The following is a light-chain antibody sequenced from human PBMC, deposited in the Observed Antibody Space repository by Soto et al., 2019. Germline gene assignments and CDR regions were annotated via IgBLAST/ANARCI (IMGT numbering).Light chain of an antibody. V-gene: IGLV2-23*01. CDR3: CSYAGSSTGV. CDR1: SNDVGSYNL. Sequence: QSALTQPASVSGSPGQSITISCTGTSNDVGSYNLVSWYQHHPGKAPKLMVYEGSKRPSGVSNRFSGSKSGNTASLTISGLQAEDEADYYCCSYAGSSTGVFGGGTKLTVL. CDR2: EGS. J-gene: IGLJ3*02.